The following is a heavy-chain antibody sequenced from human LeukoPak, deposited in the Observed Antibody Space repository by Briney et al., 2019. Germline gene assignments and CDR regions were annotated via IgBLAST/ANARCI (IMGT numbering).Heavy chain of an antibody. D-gene: IGHD3-9*01. CDR3: ARERARVLRYFDWFPAAFDI. CDR1: GGSISSYY. CDR2: IYTSGST. V-gene: IGHV4-4*07. J-gene: IGHJ3*02. Sequence: TSETLSLTCTVSGGSISSYYWSWIRQPAVKGLEWIGRIYTSGSTNYNPSLKSRVTMSVDTSKNQFSLKLSSVTAADTAVYYCARERARVLRYFDWFPAAFDIWGQGTMVTVSS.